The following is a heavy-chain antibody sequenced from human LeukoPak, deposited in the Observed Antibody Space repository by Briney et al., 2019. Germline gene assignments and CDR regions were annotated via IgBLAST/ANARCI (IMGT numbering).Heavy chain of an antibody. Sequence: GGSLRLSRAAAGLTFSNYGMQWVRQAPGKGLEWVAFIRFDGDKTYSVDSVMGRFTITRDNSKNPLYVKLNSLRAEDTDVYNGATGHTSRYYFDLWGQGTMVIASS. V-gene: IGHV3-30*02. D-gene: IGHD2-15*01. CDR3: ATGHTSRYYFDL. CDR2: IRFDGDKT. CDR1: GLTFSNYG. J-gene: IGHJ4*02.